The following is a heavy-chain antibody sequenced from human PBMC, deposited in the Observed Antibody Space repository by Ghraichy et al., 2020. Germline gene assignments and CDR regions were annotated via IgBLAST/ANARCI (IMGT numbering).Heavy chain of an antibody. D-gene: IGHD3-22*01. CDR1: GFTFSSYA. CDR2: ISGSGGST. V-gene: IGHV3-23*01. J-gene: IGHJ6*02. Sequence: GESLNISCAASGFTFSSYAMSWVRQAPGKGLEWVSAISGSGGSTYYADSVKGRFTISRDNSKNTLYLQMNSLRAEDTAVYYCAKDRHYYDSSGAGLYYGMDVWGQGTTVTVSS. CDR3: AKDRHYYDSSGAGLYYGMDV.